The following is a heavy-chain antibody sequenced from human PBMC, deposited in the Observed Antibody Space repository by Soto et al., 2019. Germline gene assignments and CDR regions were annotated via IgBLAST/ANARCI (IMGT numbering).Heavy chain of an antibody. CDR2: IYYSGST. J-gene: IGHJ4*02. D-gene: IGHD3-22*01. V-gene: IGHV4-30-4*01. CDR3: ARTYYYDSSCDY. Sequence: GKTSETLSLTCTVSGGSISSGDYYWSWIRQPPGKGLEWIGYIYYSGSTYYNPSLKSRVTISVDTSKNQFSLKLSSVTAADTAVYYCARTYYYDSSCDYWGQGTLVTVSS. CDR1: GGSISSGDYY.